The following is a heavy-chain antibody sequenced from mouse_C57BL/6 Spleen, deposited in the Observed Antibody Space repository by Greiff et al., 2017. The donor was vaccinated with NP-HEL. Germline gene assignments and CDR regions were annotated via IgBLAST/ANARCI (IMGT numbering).Heavy chain of an antibody. CDR1: GYTFTSYW. J-gene: IGHJ3*01. CDR3: ARRDYSAWFAY. Sequence: VQLQQPGAELVRPGSSVKLSCKASGYTFTSYWMHWVKQRPIQGLEWIGNIDPSDSETHYNQKFKDKATLTVDKSSSTAYMQLSSLTSEDSAVYYCARRDYSAWFAYWGQGTLVTVSA. CDR2: IDPSDSET. V-gene: IGHV1-52*01. D-gene: IGHD1-1*01.